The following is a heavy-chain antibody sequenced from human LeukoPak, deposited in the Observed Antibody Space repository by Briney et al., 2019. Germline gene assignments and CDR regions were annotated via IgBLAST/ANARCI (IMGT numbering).Heavy chain of an antibody. CDR3: ARDHEEYCSGGSCSRFDY. CDR2: ITSSGTYI. CDR1: GFTFNNYN. V-gene: IGHV3-21*01. D-gene: IGHD2-15*01. J-gene: IGHJ4*02. Sequence: GGSLRLSCATSGFTFNNYNMNWVRQAPGRALEWVSSITSSGTYIFYADSVKGRFTISRDNAKNSLYLQMNSLRAEDTAVYYCARDHEEYCSGGSCSRFDYWGQGTLVTVSS.